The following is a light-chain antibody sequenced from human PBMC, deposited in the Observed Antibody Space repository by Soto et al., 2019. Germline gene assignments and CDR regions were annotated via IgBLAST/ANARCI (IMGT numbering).Light chain of an antibody. V-gene: IGKV3-15*01. CDR2: EKS. CDR3: QQYNKWPLT. Sequence: EIVMTQSPATLSVSPGERATLSCRARQSVSNNLAWYQQKPGQAPRLLIYEKSTRATGIPDRFSGSGSGTEFTLTISSLQSEDFAVYSCQQYNKWPLTFGGGTKVEIK. CDR1: QSVSNN. J-gene: IGKJ4*01.